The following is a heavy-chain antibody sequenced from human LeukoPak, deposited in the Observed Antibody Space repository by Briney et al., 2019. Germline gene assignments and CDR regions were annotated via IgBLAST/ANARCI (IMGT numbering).Heavy chain of an antibody. CDR1: GFTFSSYW. V-gene: IGHV3-7*01. Sequence: GGSLRLSCAASGFTFSSYWMSRVRQAPGKGLEWVANIKQDGSEKDYVDSVKGRFTISRDNAKNSLLQMNSLRAEDTAVYYCASSTTVVTPFDYWGQGTLIAVSS. CDR2: IKQDGSEK. J-gene: IGHJ4*02. CDR3: ASSTTVVTPFDY. D-gene: IGHD4-23*01.